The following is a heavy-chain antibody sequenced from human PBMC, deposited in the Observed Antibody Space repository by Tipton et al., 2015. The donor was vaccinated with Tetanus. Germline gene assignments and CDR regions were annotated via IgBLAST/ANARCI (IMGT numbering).Heavy chain of an antibody. CDR3: ARDGGVVPAATGYYYYGMDV. Sequence: TLSLTCTVSGGSISSYYWSWIRQPPGKGLEWIGYIYYSGSTNYNPSLNSRVTISVDTSKNQFSLKLSSVTAADTAVYYCARDGGVVPAATGYYYYGMDVWGQGTTVTVSS. CDR1: GGSISSYY. V-gene: IGHV4-59*01. D-gene: IGHD2-2*01. CDR2: IYYSGST. J-gene: IGHJ6*02.